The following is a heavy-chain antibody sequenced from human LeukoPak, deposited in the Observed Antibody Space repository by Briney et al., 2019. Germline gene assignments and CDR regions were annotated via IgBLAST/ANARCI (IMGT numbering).Heavy chain of an antibody. D-gene: IGHD3-22*01. Sequence: SETLCLTCTASGGSISSYYWSWIRQPPGKGLEWIGYIYYSGSTNYNTSLKSRVTISVDTSKNQYSLKLSSETAADTAVYYCARTMEYYYDSSGYFNYYFDYWGQGTLVTVSS. CDR1: GGSISSYY. CDR3: ARTMEYYYDSSGYFNYYFDY. CDR2: IYYSGST. J-gene: IGHJ4*02. V-gene: IGHV4-59*01.